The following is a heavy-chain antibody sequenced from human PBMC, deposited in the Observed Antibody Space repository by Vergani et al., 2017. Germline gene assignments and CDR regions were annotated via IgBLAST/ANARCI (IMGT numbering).Heavy chain of an antibody. J-gene: IGHJ4*02. CDR3: ARDYYRYHDGTGYWEFDY. Sequence: QVHLLESGPGLVKPSETLSLTRNVSGGSINNYYWNWIRQPPGKTLECIGYIYYTGLTKYNPSFKSRVTTSVDTSKNQFSLKLSSVTAADTAVYYCARDYYRYHDGTGYWEFDYWGQGTLVTVSS. V-gene: IGHV4-59*01. CDR2: IYYTGLT. D-gene: IGHD3-22*01. CDR1: GGSINNYY.